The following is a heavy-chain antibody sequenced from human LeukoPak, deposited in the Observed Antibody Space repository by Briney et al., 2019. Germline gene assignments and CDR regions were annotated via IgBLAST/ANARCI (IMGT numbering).Heavy chain of an antibody. CDR1: GGTFSSYA. J-gene: IGHJ4*02. CDR3: ARAAYYYDSSGLFDY. V-gene: IGHV1-69*13. D-gene: IGHD3-22*01. Sequence: ASVKVSCKASGGTFSSYAISWVRQAPGQGLEWMGGIIPIFGTANYAQKFQGRVTIIADESTSTAYMELSSLRSEDTAVYYCARAAYYYDSSGLFDYWGQGTLVTVSS. CDR2: IIPIFGTA.